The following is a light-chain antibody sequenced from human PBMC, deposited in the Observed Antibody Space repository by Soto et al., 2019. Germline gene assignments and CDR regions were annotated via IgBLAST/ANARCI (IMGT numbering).Light chain of an antibody. CDR3: QQHFNGPIT. CDR2: GAS. V-gene: IGKV3-11*01. CDR1: QGISSF. J-gene: IGKJ5*01. Sequence: EIVLTQSPATLSLSPGERATLSCRASQGISSFLAWYQQKPGQAPRLLIYGASDRATGIPARFSGSRSGTDFTLTISSLEPEDFAVYYCQQHFNGPITFGQGTRLEIK.